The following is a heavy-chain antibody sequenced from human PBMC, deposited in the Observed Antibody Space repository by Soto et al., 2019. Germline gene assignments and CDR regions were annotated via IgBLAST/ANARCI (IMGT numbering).Heavy chain of an antibody. CDR1: GGSISSGDYY. V-gene: IGHV4-30-4*01. J-gene: IGHJ5*02. D-gene: IGHD5-18*01. CDR3: ARDAKIQLWFNWFDP. CDR2: IYYSGST. Sequence: SEPLSLTCTVSGGSISSGDYYWSWIRQPPGKGLEWIGYIYYSGSTYYNPSLKSRVTISVDTSKNQFSLKLSSVTAADTAVYYCARDAKIQLWFNWFDPWGQGTLVTVSS.